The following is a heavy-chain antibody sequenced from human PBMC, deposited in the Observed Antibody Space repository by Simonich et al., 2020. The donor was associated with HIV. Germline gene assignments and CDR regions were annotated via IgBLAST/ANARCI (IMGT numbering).Heavy chain of an antibody. CDR1: GGSFSGYY. V-gene: IGHV4-34*01. Sequence: QVHLQQWGAGLLKPSETLSLTCAVYGGSFSGYYWNWIRQPPGKGLEWMGESNHSGSTDYNSSLKSRVTISVDTSKNQFSLKLSSVTAADTAMYYCARRGGYAFDYWGQGTLVTVSS. CDR3: ARRGGYAFDY. CDR2: SNHSGST. J-gene: IGHJ4*02. D-gene: IGHD5-12*01.